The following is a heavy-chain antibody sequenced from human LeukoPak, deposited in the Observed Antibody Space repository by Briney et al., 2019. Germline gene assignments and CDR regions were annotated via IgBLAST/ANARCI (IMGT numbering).Heavy chain of an antibody. J-gene: IGHJ4*02. CDR3: ARESETSGWYDY. CDR1: GFIFA. CDR2: ISGDGGST. D-gene: IGHD6-19*01. V-gene: IGHV3-43*02. Sequence: GGSLRLSCAAPGFIFAIHWVRQAPGKGLEWVSLISGDGGSTFYADSVRGRFNISRDNTRKSLSLQMSSLRSEDTALYYCARESETSGWYDYWGQGTLVTVSS.